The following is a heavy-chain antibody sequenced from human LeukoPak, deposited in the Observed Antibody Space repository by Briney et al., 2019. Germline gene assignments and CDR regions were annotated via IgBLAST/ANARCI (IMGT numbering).Heavy chain of an antibody. D-gene: IGHD2-21*02. V-gene: IGHV4-39*01. CDR1: GGSIGSTSYY. Sequence: SETLSLTCTVSGGSIGSTSYYWGWLRQPPGKVLEWIGSVYYSGTTYYNPFLHSRVTISVDTSKNQIALRLSSVTAADTAVYYCARHAVVTGNFQHWGQGTLATVSS. CDR3: ARHAVVTGNFQH. J-gene: IGHJ1*01. CDR2: VYYSGTT.